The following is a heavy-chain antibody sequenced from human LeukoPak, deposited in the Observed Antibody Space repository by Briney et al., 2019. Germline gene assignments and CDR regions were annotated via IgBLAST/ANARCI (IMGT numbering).Heavy chain of an antibody. Sequence: ASVKVSCKVSGYTLTVLSMHWVRQAPGKGLEWMGGFDPEDGETIYAQKFQGRVTMTEGTSTDTAYMELSSLRSEDTAVYYCATAGSGSPPLDYWGQGTLVTVSS. CDR2: FDPEDGET. V-gene: IGHV1-24*01. CDR1: GYTLTVLS. CDR3: ATAGSGSPPLDY. D-gene: IGHD1-26*01. J-gene: IGHJ4*02.